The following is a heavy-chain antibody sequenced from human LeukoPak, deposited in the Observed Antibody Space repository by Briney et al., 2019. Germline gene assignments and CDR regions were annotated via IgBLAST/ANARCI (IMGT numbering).Heavy chain of an antibody. V-gene: IGHV1-46*01. CDR1: GYTFTSYY. CDR3: ASPRLGDDFWSGYPYYYYYGMDV. CDR2: INPSGGST. D-gene: IGHD3-3*01. Sequence: GASVKVSCKASGYTFTSYYMHWVRQAPGQGLEWMGIINPSGGSTSYAQKFQGRVTMTRDTSTSTVYMELSSLRSEDTAVYYCASPRLGDDFWSGYPYYYYYGMDVWGQGTTVTVSS. J-gene: IGHJ6*02.